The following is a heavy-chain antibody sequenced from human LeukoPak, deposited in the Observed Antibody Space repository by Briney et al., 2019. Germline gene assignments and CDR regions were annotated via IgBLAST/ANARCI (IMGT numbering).Heavy chain of an antibody. J-gene: IGHJ3*01. V-gene: IGHV4-4*02. D-gene: IGHD2-2*01. CDR1: GGSISSSNW. CDR3: ARAPRYCSSTSCYANGFF. CDR2: IYHSGST. Sequence: PSETLSLTCAVSGGSISSSNWWSWVRQPPGKGLEWIGEIYHSGSTNYNPSLKSRVTISVDKSKNQFSLKLSSVTAADTAVYYCARAPRYCSSTSCYANGFFRGQGTMVTVSS.